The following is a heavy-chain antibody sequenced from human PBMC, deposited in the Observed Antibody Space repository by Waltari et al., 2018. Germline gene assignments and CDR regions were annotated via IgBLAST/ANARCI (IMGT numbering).Heavy chain of an antibody. CDR2: IDPSDSYT. CDR1: GYSFTSYW. J-gene: IGHJ4*02. V-gene: IGHV5-10-1*03. D-gene: IGHD5-12*01. CDR3: ARHSSIRYSGYEFDC. Sequence: EVQLVQSGAEVKKPGESLRISCKGSGYSFTSYWISWVRQMPGKGLEWRGRGQRPGNGLVWRGRIDPSDSYTDYSPSFQGHVTISADKSISTAYLQWSSLKASDTAMYYCARHSSIRYSGYEFDCWGQGTLVTVSA.